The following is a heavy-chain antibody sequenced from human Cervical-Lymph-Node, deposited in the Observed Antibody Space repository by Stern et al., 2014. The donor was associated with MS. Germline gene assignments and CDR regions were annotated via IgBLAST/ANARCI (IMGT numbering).Heavy chain of an antibody. Sequence: DQLVESGPGLVKPSQTLSLTCTVSGGSIRSGGYFWSWIRQHPGKGLEWIGYTYYSGTTYYNPSLKSRVTISVDTSKNQFSLKLSSVTAADTAVYYCARATRTVEWVAAPAFDYWGQGTLVTVSS. V-gene: IGHV4-31*03. D-gene: IGHD6-19*01. CDR1: GGSIRSGGYF. CDR3: ARATRTVEWVAAPAFDY. CDR2: TYYSGTT. J-gene: IGHJ4*02.